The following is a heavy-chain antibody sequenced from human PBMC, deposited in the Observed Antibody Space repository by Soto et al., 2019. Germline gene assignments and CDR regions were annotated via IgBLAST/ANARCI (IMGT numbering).Heavy chain of an antibody. CDR3: ARDPLYRGGSYSRGWFDP. V-gene: IGHV1-18*01. D-gene: IGHD3-10*01. J-gene: IGHJ5*02. CDR1: GYTFTSYG. CDR2: ISAYNGNT. Sequence: EASVKVSCKASGYTFTSYGISWVRQAPGQGLEWMGWISAYNGNTNYAQKLQGRVTMTTDTSTSTAYMELRGLRSDDTAVYYCARDPLYRGGSYSRGWFDPWGQGTLVTVSS.